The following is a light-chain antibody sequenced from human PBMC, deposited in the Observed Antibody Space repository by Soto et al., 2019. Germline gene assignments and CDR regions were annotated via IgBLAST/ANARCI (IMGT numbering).Light chain of an antibody. CDR3: SSHAGRNRDVI. J-gene: IGLJ2*01. V-gene: IGLV2-8*01. CDR1: SNDIAYYDF. Sequence: QSVLTQPPSASGSPGQSVTISCTGTSNDIAYYDFVSWYQQHPGKAPKLIIFGVDKRPSGVPHRFSGARSGSTASLTVSGLQADDEADYYCSSHAGRNRDVIFGGGTKLTVL. CDR2: GVD.